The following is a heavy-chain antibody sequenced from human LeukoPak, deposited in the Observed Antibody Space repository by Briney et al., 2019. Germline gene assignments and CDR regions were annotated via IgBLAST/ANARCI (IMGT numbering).Heavy chain of an antibody. CDR2: INAGNGNT. CDR1: GYSFTSYW. J-gene: IGHJ4*02. D-gene: IGHD3-22*01. V-gene: IGHV1-18*04. Sequence: GESLKISCKGSGYSFTSYWIGWVRQMPGKGLEWMGWINAGNGNTKYSQRFQDRVIMTTDASTNTAYMELRSLTSDDTAIYYCARVRGRYYDSSGYSPFDYWGQGTLVTVSS. CDR3: ARVRGRYYDSSGYSPFDY.